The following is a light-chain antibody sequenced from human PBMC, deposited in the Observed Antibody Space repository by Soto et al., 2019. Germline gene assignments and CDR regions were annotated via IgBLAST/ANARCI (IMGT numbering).Light chain of an antibody. CDR2: KVS. CDR3: MQGTHWPPWT. CDR1: QSLVYSDGNIY. J-gene: IGKJ1*01. Sequence: DVVMTQSPLSLPVTLGQPASISCRSSQSLVYSDGNIYLYWFQQRPGQPPRRLIYKVSNRDSGVPDRFSGSGSGTDFTLKISRVEAEDVGVYYCMQGTHWPPWTFGQGTKVEIK. V-gene: IGKV2-30*01.